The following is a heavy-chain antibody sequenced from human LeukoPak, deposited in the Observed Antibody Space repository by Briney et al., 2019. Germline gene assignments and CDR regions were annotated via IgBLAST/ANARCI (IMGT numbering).Heavy chain of an antibody. Sequence: SETLSLTCAVYGGSFSGYYWSWIRQPPGKGLEWIGEINHSGSTNYNPSLKSRVTISVDTSKNQFSLKLSSVTAADTAVYYCARIRWIGPRGPIDYWGQGTLVTVSS. CDR1: GGSFSGYY. V-gene: IGHV4-34*01. CDR2: INHSGST. J-gene: IGHJ4*02. D-gene: IGHD4-23*01. CDR3: ARIRWIGPRGPIDY.